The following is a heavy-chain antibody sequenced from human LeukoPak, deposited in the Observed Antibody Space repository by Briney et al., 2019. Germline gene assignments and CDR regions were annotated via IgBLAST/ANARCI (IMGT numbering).Heavy chain of an antibody. CDR3: ARSPETSGSSDAFDI. Sequence: PGGSLRLSCAASGFTFSSYWMSWVRQAPGKGLEWVANIKQDGSEKYYVDSVKGRFTISRDNAKNSLYLQMNSLRAEDTAVYYCARSPETSGSSDAFDIWGQGTMVTVSS. D-gene: IGHD1-26*01. V-gene: IGHV3-7*01. CDR2: IKQDGSEK. CDR1: GFTFSSYW. J-gene: IGHJ3*02.